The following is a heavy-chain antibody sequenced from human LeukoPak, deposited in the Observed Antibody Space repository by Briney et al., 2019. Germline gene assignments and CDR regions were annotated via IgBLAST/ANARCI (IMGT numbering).Heavy chain of an antibody. V-gene: IGHV4-61*02. J-gene: IGHJ4*02. CDR2: IQSSGST. CDR3: ARGRSSIAVAGRDYFDY. Sequence: SETLSLTCTVSGGSINSGTYYWTWVRQPAGKGLEWIGRIQSSGSTNYNPSLKSRVTISVDASKNQFSLRLDSVTAADTAVYYCARGRSSIAVAGRDYFDYWGQGTLVTVSS. D-gene: IGHD6-19*01. CDR1: GGSINSGTYY.